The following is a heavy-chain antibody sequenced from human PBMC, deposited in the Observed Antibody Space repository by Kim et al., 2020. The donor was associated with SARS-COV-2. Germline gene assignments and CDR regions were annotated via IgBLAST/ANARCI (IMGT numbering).Heavy chain of an antibody. CDR2: ISAYNGNT. J-gene: IGHJ6*02. CDR3: ARGDSSGWYPYYYYGMDV. V-gene: IGHV1-18*01. D-gene: IGHD6-19*01. Sequence: ASVKVSCKASGYTFTSYGISWVRQAPGQGLEWMGWISAYNGNTNYAQKLQGRVTMTTDTSTSTAYMELRSLRSDDTAVYYCARGDSSGWYPYYYYGMDVWGQGTTVTVSS. CDR1: GYTFTSYG.